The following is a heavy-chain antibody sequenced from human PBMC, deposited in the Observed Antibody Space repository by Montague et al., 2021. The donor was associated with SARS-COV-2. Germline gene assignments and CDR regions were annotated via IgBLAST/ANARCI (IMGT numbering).Heavy chain of an antibody. CDR3: ARGPVGVAVRLRYYFDQ. Sequence: SETLSLTCAVYGGSLSGDHWSWIRQPPGRGLEWIGEVNHGRHTNXNVSLKSRVTMSVDTSKSQFSLKVRSVTAADTAVYYCARGPVGVAVRLRYYFDQWGQGTLVTVSS. D-gene: IGHD6-6*01. V-gene: IGHV4-34*01. CDR1: GGSLSGDH. J-gene: IGHJ4*02. CDR2: VNHGRHT.